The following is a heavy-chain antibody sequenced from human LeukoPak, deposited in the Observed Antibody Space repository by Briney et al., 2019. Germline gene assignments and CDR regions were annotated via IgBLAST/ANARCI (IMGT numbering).Heavy chain of an antibody. D-gene: IGHD6-25*01. J-gene: IGHJ6*02. CDR1: GGSISNYY. Sequence: SETLSPTCTVSGGSISNYYWTWIRQPAGKGLEWIGRIYSSGTTTYNPSLKSRVAMSVDTSRNQFSLKLNSVTAADTAVYYCARVSPIAAAGSSYYYAIDVWGQGTTVTVSS. V-gene: IGHV4-4*07. CDR3: ARVSPIAAAGSSYYYAIDV. CDR2: IYSSGTT.